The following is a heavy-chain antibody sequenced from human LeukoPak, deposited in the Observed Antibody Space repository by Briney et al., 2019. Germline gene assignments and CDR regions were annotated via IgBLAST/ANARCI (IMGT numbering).Heavy chain of an antibody. CDR1: GGTFSSYA. J-gene: IGHJ3*02. D-gene: IGHD3-22*01. CDR2: IIPIFGTA. Sequence: SVKVSCKASGGTFSSYAVSWVRQAPGQGLEWMGGIIPIFGTANYAQNFQGRVTITADESTSTAYMELSSLRSEDTAVYYCAREKGDYYDSSGHYRDDAFDIWGQGTMVTVSS. CDR3: AREKGDYYDSSGHYRDDAFDI. V-gene: IGHV1-69*13.